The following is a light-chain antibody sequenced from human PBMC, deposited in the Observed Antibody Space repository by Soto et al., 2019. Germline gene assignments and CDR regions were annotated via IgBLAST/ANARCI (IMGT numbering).Light chain of an antibody. J-gene: IGLJ1*01. V-gene: IGLV4-69*01. Sequence: QSVLTQSPSASASLGASVKLTCTLSSGHSSYAIAWHQQQPEKGPRYLMKLNSDGSHSKGDGIPDRFSGSSSAAERYLTISSLQSEDEADYYCQTWGTGIQVFGTGTKLTVL. CDR3: QTWGTGIQV. CDR2: LNSDGSH. CDR1: SGHSSYA.